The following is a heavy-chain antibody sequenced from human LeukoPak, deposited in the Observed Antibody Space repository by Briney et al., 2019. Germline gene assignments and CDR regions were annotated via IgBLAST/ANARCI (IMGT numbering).Heavy chain of an antibody. CDR2: IYYSGST. CDR3: ARAIPYYYDSSGQTYYFDY. V-gene: IGHV4-39*01. D-gene: IGHD3-22*01. Sequence: TLSLTCTVSGGSISSSGYYWGWIRQPPGKGLEWIGSIYYSGSTYYNPSLKSRVTISVDTSKNQFSLKLSSVTAADTAVYYCARAIPYYYDSSGQTYYFDYWGQGTLVTVSS. CDR1: GGSISSSGYY. J-gene: IGHJ4*02.